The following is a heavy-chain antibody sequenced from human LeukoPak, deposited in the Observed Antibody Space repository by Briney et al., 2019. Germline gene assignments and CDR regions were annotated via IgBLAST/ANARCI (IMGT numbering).Heavy chain of an antibody. D-gene: IGHD3-22*01. CDR1: GGSFSSSTYY. CDR3: AKDIYDSSGTFDY. Sequence: ETLPLTCTVSGGSFSSSTYYWGWVRQAPGKGLEWVSAISGSGGSTYYADSVKGRFTISRDNSKNTLYLQMNSLRAEDTAVYYCAKDIYDSSGTFDYWGQGTLVTVSS. CDR2: ISGSGGST. J-gene: IGHJ4*02. V-gene: IGHV3-23*01.